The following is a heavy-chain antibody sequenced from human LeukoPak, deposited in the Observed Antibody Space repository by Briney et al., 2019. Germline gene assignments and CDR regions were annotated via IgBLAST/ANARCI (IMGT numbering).Heavy chain of an antibody. Sequence: ASVKVSCKASGGTFSSYAISWVRQAPGQGLEWMGWINPNSGGTNYAQKFQGRVTMTRDTSISTAYMELSRLRSDDTAVYYCARDYYDSSGYYFTGYWGQGTLVTVSS. CDR2: INPNSGGT. CDR1: GGTFSSYA. J-gene: IGHJ4*02. CDR3: ARDYYDSSGYYFTGY. V-gene: IGHV1-2*02. D-gene: IGHD3-22*01.